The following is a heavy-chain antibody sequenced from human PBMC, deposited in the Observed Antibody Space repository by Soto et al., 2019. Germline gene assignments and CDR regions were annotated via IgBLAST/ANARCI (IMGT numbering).Heavy chain of an antibody. J-gene: IGHJ6*02. V-gene: IGHV4-31*03. CDR2: IYYSWST. Sequence: SETLSLTCTVSVGSISSGGYYLSWIRQHAGKGLEWIGYIYYSWSTYYNPSLKSRVTISVDTSKNQFSLKLSSVTAADTAVYYCARMLGLQSPLYYYYGMDVWGQGTTVTVSS. CDR1: VGSISSGGYY. CDR3: ARMLGLQSPLYYYYGMDV. D-gene: IGHD4-4*01.